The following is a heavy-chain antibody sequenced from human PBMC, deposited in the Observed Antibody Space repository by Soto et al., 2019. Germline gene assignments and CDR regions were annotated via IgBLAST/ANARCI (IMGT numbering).Heavy chain of an antibody. Sequence: ASVKVSCKASGYTFTGYYMHWVRQAPGQGLEWMGWINPNSGGTNYAQKFQGWVTMTRDTSISTAYMELSRLRSDDTAVYYCARVVYYGSGSAGYGMDVWGQGTTVTVSS. CDR3: ARVVYYGSGSAGYGMDV. V-gene: IGHV1-2*04. J-gene: IGHJ6*02. CDR2: INPNSGGT. CDR1: GYTFTGYY. D-gene: IGHD3-10*01.